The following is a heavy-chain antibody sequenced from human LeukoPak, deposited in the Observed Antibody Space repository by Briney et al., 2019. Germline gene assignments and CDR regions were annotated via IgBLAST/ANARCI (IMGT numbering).Heavy chain of an antibody. D-gene: IGHD3-10*01. V-gene: IGHV3-23*01. J-gene: IGHJ4*02. Sequence: GGSLRLSCAASGFTFSSYAMSWVRQAPGKGLEWVSAISGSGGSTYYADSVKGRFTISRDNSKNTLYLQMNSLRAEDTALYHCAREADYGSGSYEYWGQGTLVTVSS. CDR2: ISGSGGST. CDR3: AREADYGSGSYEY. CDR1: GFTFSSYA.